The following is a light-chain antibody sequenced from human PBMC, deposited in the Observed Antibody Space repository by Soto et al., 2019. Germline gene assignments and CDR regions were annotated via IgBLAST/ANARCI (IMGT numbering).Light chain of an antibody. V-gene: IGKV3-20*01. CDR2: AAS. CDR1: QSVNSRY. Sequence: IVVRRSAGTRCLSPGERASLSCRTSQSVNSRYLAWYQQRPGQAPRLLIYAASSRPTGIPDRFSGSGSGTAFTLTLRTLEPEDSAVHYCQQFPSYPLTFGGGTKVDIK. CDR3: QQFPSYPLT. J-gene: IGKJ4*01.